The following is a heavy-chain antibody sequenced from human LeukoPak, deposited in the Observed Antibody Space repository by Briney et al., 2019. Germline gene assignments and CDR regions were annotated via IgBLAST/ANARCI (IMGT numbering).Heavy chain of an antibody. CDR1: GFTVSSNY. Sequence: GGSLRLSCAASGFTVSSNYMSWVRQAPGKGLEWVSVIYSSGSTYYADSVKGRFTISRDNSKNTLYLQMNSLRAEDTAVYYCASLDELLTFDYWGQGTLVTVSS. D-gene: IGHD2-15*01. CDR2: IYSSGST. J-gene: IGHJ4*02. CDR3: ASLDELLTFDY. V-gene: IGHV3-66*01.